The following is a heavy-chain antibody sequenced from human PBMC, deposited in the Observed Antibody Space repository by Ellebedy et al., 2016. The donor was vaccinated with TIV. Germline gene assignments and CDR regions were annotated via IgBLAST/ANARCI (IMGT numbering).Heavy chain of an antibody. D-gene: IGHD1-26*01. CDR3: ARQGYTGSYLDY. J-gene: IGHJ4*02. Sequence: SETLSLTCTVSGGSISSYFWSWIRQSPGKGLEWIGFIYYNANIIYNPSLKNRVTISIDTSKNQFSLKLSSVTAADTAVYYCARQGYTGSYLDYWGQGILVTVSS. CDR2: IYYNANI. V-gene: IGHV4-59*08. CDR1: GGSISSYF.